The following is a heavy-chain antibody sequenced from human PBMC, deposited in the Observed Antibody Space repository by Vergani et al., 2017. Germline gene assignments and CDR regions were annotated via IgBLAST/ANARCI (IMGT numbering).Heavy chain of an antibody. V-gene: IGHV4-39*01. CDR3: ARRRDSWYPSPTSHFDY. CDR2: IYYSGST. J-gene: IGHJ4*02. CDR1: GGSISSSSYY. Sequence: QLQLQESGPGLVKPSETLSLTCTVSGGSISSSSYYWGWIRQPPGKGLEWIGSIYYSGSTYYNPSLKSRVTISGDTSKNQFSLKLSSVTAADTAVYYCARRRDSWYPSPTSHFDYWGQGTLVTVSS. D-gene: IGHD6-13*01.